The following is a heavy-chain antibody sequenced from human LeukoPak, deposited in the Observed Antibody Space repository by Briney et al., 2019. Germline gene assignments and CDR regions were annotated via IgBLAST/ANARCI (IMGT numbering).Heavy chain of an antibody. CDR2: IYTSGST. V-gene: IGHV4-4*07. CDR1: GGSISSYY. CDR3: AREILPGYSSGRYTGPWFDP. D-gene: IGHD6-19*01. Sequence: PSETLSLTCTVSGGSISSYYWSWIRQPAGKGLGWIGRIYTSGSTNYNPSLKSRVTMSVDTSKNQFSLKLSSVTAADTAVYYCAREILPGYSSGRYTGPWFDPWGQGTLVTVSS. J-gene: IGHJ5*02.